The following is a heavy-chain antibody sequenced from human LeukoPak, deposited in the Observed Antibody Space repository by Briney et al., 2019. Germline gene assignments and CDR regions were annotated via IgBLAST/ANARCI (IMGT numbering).Heavy chain of an antibody. J-gene: IGHJ4*02. V-gene: IGHV3-48*01. Sequence: PGGSLRLSCAASGFTFSSYSMNWVRQAPGKGLEWVSYISSSSSTRYYADSVKGRCTISRDNAKNSLYLQMNSLRAEDTAVYSCARDLYGSYGYDYWGQGTLVTVSS. D-gene: IGHD5-18*01. CDR1: GFTFSSYS. CDR2: ISSSSSTR. CDR3: ARDLYGSYGYDY.